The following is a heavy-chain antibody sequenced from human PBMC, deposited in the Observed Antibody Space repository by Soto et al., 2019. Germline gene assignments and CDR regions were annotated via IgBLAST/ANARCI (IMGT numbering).Heavy chain of an antibody. CDR1: GFTFSSYT. D-gene: IGHD3-22*01. Sequence: GGSLRLSCAASGFTFSSYTMSWVRQAPGKGLEWVSSISSTSTYIVYADSVKGRFTISRDNSKNTLYLQMNSLRAEDTAVYYCARSPVGYYDSSGPHVYWGQGTLVTVSS. CDR2: ISSTSTYI. V-gene: IGHV3-21*04. CDR3: ARSPVGYYDSSGPHVY. J-gene: IGHJ4*02.